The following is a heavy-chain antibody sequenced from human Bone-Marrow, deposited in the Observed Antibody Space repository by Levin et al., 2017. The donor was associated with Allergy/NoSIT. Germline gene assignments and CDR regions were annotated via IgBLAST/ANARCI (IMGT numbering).Heavy chain of an antibody. J-gene: IGHJ3*02. CDR1: GFTFSFYN. CDR3: ARDRAEMATITAFDI. CDR2: ISYDGDNE. D-gene: IGHD5-24*01. V-gene: IGHV3-30*04. Sequence: GGSLRLSCAASGFTFSFYNIHWVRQAPVRGLEWVAVISYDGDNEHYADSVKGRFTISRDNSKNMLYLEMNSLRTEDTAVYYCARDRAEMATITAFDIWGQGTMVTVSS.